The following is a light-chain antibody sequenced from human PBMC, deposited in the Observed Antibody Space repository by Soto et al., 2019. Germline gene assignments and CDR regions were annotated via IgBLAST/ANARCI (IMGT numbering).Light chain of an antibody. CDR3: QQYGSSPRT. J-gene: IGKJ1*01. CDR2: GAS. V-gene: IGKV3-20*01. CDR1: QSVSSPY. Sequence: EIVLTQTPGTPSLSPGERATLSCTATQSVSSPYLAWYQQKPGQAPTLLIYGASIRAAGIPDRFSGSGSGTDFTLTIRRLEPDEFAVYYCQQYGSSPRTFGQGTKVDIK.